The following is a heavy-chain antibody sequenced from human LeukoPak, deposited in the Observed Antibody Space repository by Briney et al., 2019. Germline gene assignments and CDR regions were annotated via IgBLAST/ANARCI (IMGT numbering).Heavy chain of an antibody. D-gene: IGHD3-22*01. CDR1: GYSFTSYW. Sequence: GESLKISCKGSGYSFTSYWIGWVRQMPGKGLEWMGIIYPGDSDTRYGPSFQGQVTISADKSISTAYLQWSSLKASDTAMYYCARRRLSYYYDSSGYDLWGQGTLVTVSS. CDR3: ARRRLSYYYDSSGYDL. CDR2: IYPGDSDT. V-gene: IGHV5-51*01. J-gene: IGHJ4*02.